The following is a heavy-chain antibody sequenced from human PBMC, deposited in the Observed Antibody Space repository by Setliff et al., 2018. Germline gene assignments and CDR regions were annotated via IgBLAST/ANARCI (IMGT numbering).Heavy chain of an antibody. V-gene: IGHV4-39*01. CDR1: GGSISGSSYV. CDR2: ISYGGNT. CDR3: ARQPYSTTYYYYYYYMDV. J-gene: IGHJ6*03. Sequence: PSETLSLTCNVSGGSISGSSYVRAWIRQPPGKGLEWIGSISYGGNTYYNPSLKSRVTFSVDTSKIHFSLKLSSVTAADTAVYYCARQPYSTTYYYYYYYMDVWGKGTTVTVSS. D-gene: IGHD6-13*01.